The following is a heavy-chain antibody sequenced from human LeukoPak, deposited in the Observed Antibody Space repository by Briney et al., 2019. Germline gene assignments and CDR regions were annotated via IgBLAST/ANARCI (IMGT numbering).Heavy chain of an antibody. D-gene: IGHD3-10*01. CDR3: ARDSVDTMDRGATYYFDY. J-gene: IGHJ4*02. CDR1: GYTFTSYY. V-gene: IGHV1-46*01. Sequence: ASVKVSCKASGYTFTSYYMHWVRQAPGQGLEWMGIINPSGGSASYAQKFQGRVTMTRDTSTSTVYMELSSLRSEDTAVYYCARDSVDTMDRGATYYFDYWGQGTLVTVSS. CDR2: INPSGGSA.